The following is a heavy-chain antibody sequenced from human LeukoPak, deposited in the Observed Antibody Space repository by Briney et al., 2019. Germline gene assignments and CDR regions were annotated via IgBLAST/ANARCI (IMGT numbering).Heavy chain of an antibody. V-gene: IGHV3-43*02. Sequence: PGGSLRLSCAASGFTFADYAMHWVRQAPGKGLEWVSLISGDGGSTYYEDSVKGRFTISRDNRKNSLYLQMNSLKSEDTALYYCAKVSSKYYYDSSGYNPAEGYYYKDVWGKGTTVTVSS. CDR2: ISGDGGST. CDR1: GFTFADYA. J-gene: IGHJ6*03. D-gene: IGHD3-22*01. CDR3: AKVSSKYYYDSSGYNPAEGYYYKDV.